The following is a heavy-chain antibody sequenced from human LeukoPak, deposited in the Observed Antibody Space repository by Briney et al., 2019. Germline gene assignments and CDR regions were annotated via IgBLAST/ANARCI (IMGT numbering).Heavy chain of an antibody. CDR2: INTNTGNP. CDR1: GYTFTSYA. V-gene: IGHV7-4-1*02. D-gene: IGHD3-10*01. CDR3: ATTQQWFGELWYGMDV. Sequence: ASVKVSCKASGYTFTSYAMNWVRQAPGQGLEWMGWINTNTGNPTYAQGFTGRFVFSLDTSVSTAYLQISSLKAEDTAVYYCATTQQWFGELWYGMDVWGQGTTVTVSS. J-gene: IGHJ6*02.